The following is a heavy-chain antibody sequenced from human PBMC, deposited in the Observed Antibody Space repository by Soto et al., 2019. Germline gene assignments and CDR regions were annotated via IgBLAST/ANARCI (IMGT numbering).Heavy chain of an antibody. CDR2: ISAYNGNT. J-gene: IGHJ6*03. CDR1: GYTFTSYG. Sequence: ASVKVSCKASGYTFTSYGISWVRQAPGQGLEWMGWISAYNGNTNYAQKLQGRVTMTTDTSTSTAYMELRSLRSDDTAVYYCARESSSWGRFYYYYYMDVWGKGTTVTVSS. V-gene: IGHV1-18*01. CDR3: ARESSSWGRFYYYYYMDV. D-gene: IGHD6-6*01.